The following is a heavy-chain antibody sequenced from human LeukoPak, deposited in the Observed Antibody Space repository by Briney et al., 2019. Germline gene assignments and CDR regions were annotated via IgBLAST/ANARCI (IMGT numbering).Heavy chain of an antibody. V-gene: IGHV4-4*07. D-gene: IGHD6-13*01. J-gene: IGHJ6*03. CDR3: ARGSSSWLDYYIDV. Sequence: SETLSLTCTVSGGSISSYDWRWIRQPAGKGLEWIGRIYTSGSTNYNPSLKSRVTISVDTTKNQFSLRLTSVTAADTAVYYCARGSSSWLDYYIDVWAKGNTVTVSS. CDR1: GGSISSYD. CDR2: IYTSGST.